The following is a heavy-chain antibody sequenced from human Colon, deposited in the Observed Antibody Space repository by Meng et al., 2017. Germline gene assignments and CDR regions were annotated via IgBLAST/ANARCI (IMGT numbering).Heavy chain of an antibody. D-gene: IGHD5-18*01. CDR1: GDSASSNTAA. Sequence: QVQLQQSGPGLVKPSQTLSLPCVIPGDSASSNTAAWNWIRQSPSRGLEWLGRTNYRSKWYNEYAVSVKSRMTFNADTSKNQVSLQVNSVTPEDTAVYYCARDHGYSYGVPLDYWGQGILVTVSS. CDR3: ARDHGYSYGVPLDY. CDR2: TNYRSKWYN. V-gene: IGHV6-1*01. J-gene: IGHJ4*02.